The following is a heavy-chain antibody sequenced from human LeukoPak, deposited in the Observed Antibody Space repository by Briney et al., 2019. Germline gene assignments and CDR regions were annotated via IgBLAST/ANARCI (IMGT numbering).Heavy chain of an antibody. D-gene: IGHD1-26*01. CDR2: INQDGSVK. Sequence: PGGSLRLSCAASGFTFSTYAMSWVRQAPGKGLQWVASINQDGSVKHYVDSVRGRFTISRDNADNSLYLQMSSLRAEDTAVYYCARLVGMVTTYDLWGHGTMVSVSS. V-gene: IGHV3-7*04. J-gene: IGHJ3*01. CDR1: GFTFSTYA. CDR3: ARLVGMVTTYDL.